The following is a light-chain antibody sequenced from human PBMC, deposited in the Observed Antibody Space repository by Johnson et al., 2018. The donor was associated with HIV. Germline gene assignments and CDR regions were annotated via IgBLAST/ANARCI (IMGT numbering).Light chain of an antibody. V-gene: IGLV1-51*02. J-gene: IGLJ1*01. Sequence: QSVLTQRPSVSAAPGQKVTISCSGSSSNIGNNYVSWYQQLPGTAPKLLIYENNKRPSGIPDRFSGSKSGTSATLGIAGLQTGDEADYYCGTWDNSLSTGAIFGTGSKVTVL. CDR2: ENN. CDR3: GTWDNSLSTGAI. CDR1: SSNIGNNY.